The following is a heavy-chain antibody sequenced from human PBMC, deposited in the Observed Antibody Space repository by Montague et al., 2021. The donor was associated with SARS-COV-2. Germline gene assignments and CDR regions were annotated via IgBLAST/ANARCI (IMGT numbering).Heavy chain of an antibody. CDR1: GGSISDNNW. Sequence: SETLSLTCGVSGGSISDNNWWGWVRQSPETGLEWIGEISLGGHTDYNPSLKSRVTISLDKSKNQFSLTLTSVTAADTAVYYCARDIREPEVRSRGWFDPWGQGILVTVSS. D-gene: IGHD1-26*01. CDR3: ARDIREPEVRSRGWFDP. V-gene: IGHV4-4*02. CDR2: ISLGGHT. J-gene: IGHJ5*02.